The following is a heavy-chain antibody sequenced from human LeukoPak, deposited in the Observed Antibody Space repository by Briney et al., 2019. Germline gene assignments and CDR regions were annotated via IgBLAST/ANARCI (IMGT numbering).Heavy chain of an antibody. V-gene: IGHV4-30-4*08. CDR3: ARSYYDILTGYRNFDY. J-gene: IGHJ4*02. CDR2: IYYSGST. CDR1: GGSISSGDYY. D-gene: IGHD3-9*01. Sequence: PSQTLSLTCTVSGGSISSGDYYWSWIRQPPGKGLEWIGYIYYSGSTYHNPSLKSRVTISVDTSKNQFSLKLSSVTAADTAVYYCARSYYDILTGYRNFDYWGQGTLVSVSS.